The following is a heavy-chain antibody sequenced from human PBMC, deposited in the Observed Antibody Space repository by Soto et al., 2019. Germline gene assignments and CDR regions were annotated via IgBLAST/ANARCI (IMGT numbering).Heavy chain of an antibody. V-gene: IGHV4-59*01. CDR2: IYYSGST. J-gene: IGHJ4*02. Sequence: SETLSLTCTVSGGSISSYYWSWIRQPPGKGLEWIGYIYYSGSTNYNPSLKSRVTISVDTSKNQFSLKLSSVTAADTAVYYCARWNMKSGYYGYWGQGTLVTVSS. CDR1: GGSISSYY. D-gene: IGHD3-22*01. CDR3: ARWNMKSGYYGY.